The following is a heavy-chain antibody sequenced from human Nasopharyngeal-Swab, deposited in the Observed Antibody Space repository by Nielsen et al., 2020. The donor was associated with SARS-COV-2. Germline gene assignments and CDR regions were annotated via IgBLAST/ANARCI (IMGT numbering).Heavy chain of an antibody. CDR1: AGTFSSYA. J-gene: IGHJ3*02. D-gene: IGHD3-10*01. Sequence: SVKVSCKASAGTFSSYAVSWVRPAPGQGLEWMGGIIPLFGTANYAQKFQGRVTITADESTSTAFMELSSLRSEDTAVYYRAGWITMIRGATFDIWGQGTMVTVSS. CDR2: IIPLFGTA. CDR3: AGWITMIRGATFDI. V-gene: IGHV1-69*01.